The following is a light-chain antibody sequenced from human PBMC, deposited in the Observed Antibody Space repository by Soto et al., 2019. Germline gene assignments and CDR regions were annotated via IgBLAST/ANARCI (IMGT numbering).Light chain of an antibody. Sequence: EIVLTQSPGTLSLSPGERATLSCRASQSVSSNHLAWYQQKPGQAPRLLIYGGSSRATGIPVRFSGSGSATDFTLTITRLEPEDFAVYYCQQYSSSRTFGQGTKVDI. J-gene: IGKJ1*01. CDR1: QSVSSNH. CDR3: QQYSSSRT. V-gene: IGKV3-20*01. CDR2: GGS.